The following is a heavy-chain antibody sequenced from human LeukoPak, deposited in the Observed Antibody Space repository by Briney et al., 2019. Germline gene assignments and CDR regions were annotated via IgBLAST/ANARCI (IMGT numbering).Heavy chain of an antibody. CDR1: GFTFSSYSMN. CDR2: IYYSGNT. J-gene: IGHJ4*02. CDR3: ARHLFGSGYYPDY. D-gene: IGHD3-22*01. V-gene: IGHV4-39*01. Sequence: GSLRLSCAASGFTFSSYSMNWVRQAPGKGLEWVGTIYYSGNTYYNPSLKTRVTISVDTSKKLFSLKLSSVTAADTAVYYCARHLFGSGYYPDYWGQGTLVTVSS.